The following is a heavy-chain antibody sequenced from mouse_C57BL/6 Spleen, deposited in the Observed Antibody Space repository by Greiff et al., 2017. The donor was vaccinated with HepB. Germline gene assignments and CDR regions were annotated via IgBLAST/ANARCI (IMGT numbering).Heavy chain of an antibody. D-gene: IGHD1-1*01. V-gene: IGHV5-6*01. CDR1: GFTFSSYG. Sequence: DVQLQESGGDLVKPGGSLKLSCAASGFTFSSYGMSWVRQTPDKRLEWVATISSGGSYTYYPDSVKGRFTISRDNAKNTLYLQMSSLKSEDTAMYYCARPITTVVVYYFDYWGQGTTLTVSS. CDR3: ARPITTVVVYYFDY. J-gene: IGHJ2*01. CDR2: ISSGGSYT.